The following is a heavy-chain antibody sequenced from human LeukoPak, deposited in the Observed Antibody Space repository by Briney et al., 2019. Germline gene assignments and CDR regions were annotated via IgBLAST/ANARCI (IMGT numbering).Heavy chain of an antibody. CDR2: IYYSKNT. D-gene: IGHD3-22*01. V-gene: IGHV4-39*01. Sequence: SETLSLTCTVSGGSISSSSAYWGWIRQPPGKGLEWIGSIYYSKNTYYNPSLKSRVTISVDTSKSQFSLKLTSVTAADTAVYYCARWYYYDSSASYPGDYWGQGTLVTVSS. CDR3: ARWYYYDSSASYPGDY. J-gene: IGHJ4*02. CDR1: GGSISSSSAY.